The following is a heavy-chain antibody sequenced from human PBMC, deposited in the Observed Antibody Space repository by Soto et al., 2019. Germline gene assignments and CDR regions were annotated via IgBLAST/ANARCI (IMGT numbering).Heavy chain of an antibody. CDR2: IYHSGST. Sequence: SETLSLTCAVSGGSISSGGYSWSWIRQPPGKGLEWIGYIYHSGSTYYNPSLKSRVTISVDTSKNQFSLKLSSVTAADTAVYYCAGRDGYNPHDYWGQGTLVTVSS. D-gene: IGHD5-12*01. J-gene: IGHJ4*02. CDR3: AGRDGYNPHDY. V-gene: IGHV4-30-2*01. CDR1: GGSISSGGYS.